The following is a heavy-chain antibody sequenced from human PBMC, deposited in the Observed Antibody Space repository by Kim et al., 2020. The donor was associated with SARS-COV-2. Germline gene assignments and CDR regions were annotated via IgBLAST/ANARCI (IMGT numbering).Heavy chain of an antibody. D-gene: IGHD3-10*01. Sequence: GGSLRLSCAASGFTFSSYAMSWVRQAPGKGLEWVSAISGSGGSTYFADSVKGRFTIFRDNSENTLYLQMSSLRAEDTAVYYCAKCYYGSVSPLAFDIWGQGTMVTVSS. CDR2: ISGSGGST. J-gene: IGHJ3*02. CDR1: GFTFSSYA. CDR3: AKCYYGSVSPLAFDI. V-gene: IGHV3-23*01.